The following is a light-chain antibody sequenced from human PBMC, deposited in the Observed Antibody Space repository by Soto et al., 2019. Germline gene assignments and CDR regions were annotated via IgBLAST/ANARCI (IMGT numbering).Light chain of an antibody. J-gene: IGKJ1*01. CDR1: ESLLHSNGNNY. CDR2: FGS. V-gene: IGKV2-28*01. Sequence: EIVMTQTPLSLSVTPGQPASISCRSSESLLHSNGNNYLDWYLQKPGQSPQLLIYFGSTRASGVPDRFSGSGSDTDFTLTISRVEAEDVGVYYCMQALQTRWTFGQGTKVDIK. CDR3: MQALQTRWT.